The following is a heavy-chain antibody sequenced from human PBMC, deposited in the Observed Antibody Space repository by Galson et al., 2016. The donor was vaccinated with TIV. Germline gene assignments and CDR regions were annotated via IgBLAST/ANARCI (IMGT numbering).Heavy chain of an antibody. V-gene: IGHV3-11*06. CDR2: ISSTGDYT. CDR1: GFTFSDYY. J-gene: IGHJ3*01. Sequence: SLRLSCAASGFTFSDYYMTWIRQAPGQGLEWVASISSTGDYTYYAGSVKGRFTISRDSAKNSLYVQMDSLRAEDSAVYYCARDLGDTSTYCVGECLLDALDLWGQGAMVTASS. D-gene: IGHD2-21*01. CDR3: ARDLGDTSTYCVGECLLDALDL.